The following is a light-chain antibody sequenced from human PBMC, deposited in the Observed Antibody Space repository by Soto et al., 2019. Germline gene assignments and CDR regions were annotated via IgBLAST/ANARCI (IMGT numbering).Light chain of an antibody. Sequence: EIVLTQSTCTLSLSPGERATLSCRASQSVSNNYLAWYHQTPGQAPSLLSYGASSRATGIPDRFSGSGSGTDFTLTISRLEPEDFAVYYCQQYGISGTFGQGTKVDIK. CDR3: QQYGISGT. V-gene: IGKV3-20*01. CDR1: QSVSNNY. CDR2: GAS. J-gene: IGKJ1*01.